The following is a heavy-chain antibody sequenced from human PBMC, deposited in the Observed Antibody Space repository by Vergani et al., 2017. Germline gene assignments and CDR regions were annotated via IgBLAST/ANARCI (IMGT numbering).Heavy chain of an antibody. Sequence: EVQLVESGGGLVQPGGSLRLSCAASGFTFSSYAMHWVRQAPGKGLEYVSAISSNGGSTYYANSVKGRFTISRDNSKNTLYLQMNSLRAEDTAVYYCARDLLYSSSWKGDYYYYYGMDVWGQGTTVTVSS. CDR2: ISSNGGST. CDR1: GFTFSSYA. CDR3: ARDLLYSSSWKGDYYYYYGMDV. D-gene: IGHD6-13*01. J-gene: IGHJ6*02. V-gene: IGHV3-64*01.